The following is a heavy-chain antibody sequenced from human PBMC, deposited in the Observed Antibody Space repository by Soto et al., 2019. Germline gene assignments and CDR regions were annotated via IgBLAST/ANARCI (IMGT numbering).Heavy chain of an antibody. Sequence: SETLSLTCTVSGGSISSGGYYWSWIRQHPGKGLEWIGYIYYSGSTYYNPSLKSRVTISVDTSKNQFSLKLSSVTAADTAVYYCAREISIDYDSSGYPVSGFDYWGQGTLVTVSS. V-gene: IGHV4-31*03. D-gene: IGHD3-22*01. J-gene: IGHJ4*02. CDR1: GGSISSGGYY. CDR2: IYYSGST. CDR3: AREISIDYDSSGYPVSGFDY.